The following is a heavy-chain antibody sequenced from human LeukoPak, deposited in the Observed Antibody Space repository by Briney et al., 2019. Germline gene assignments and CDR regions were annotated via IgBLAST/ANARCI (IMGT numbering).Heavy chain of an antibody. Sequence: PGGSLRLSCAASGFTFSSYAMHWVRQAPGKGLEYVSAISSNGGSTYYADSVKGRFTISRDNSKNTLYLQMSSLRAEDTAAYYCVKVDGGSGSPIFRRNYFDYWGQGTLVTVSS. CDR3: VKVDGGSGSPIFRRNYFDY. D-gene: IGHD3-10*01. CDR2: ISSNGGST. J-gene: IGHJ4*02. CDR1: GFTFSSYA. V-gene: IGHV3-64D*06.